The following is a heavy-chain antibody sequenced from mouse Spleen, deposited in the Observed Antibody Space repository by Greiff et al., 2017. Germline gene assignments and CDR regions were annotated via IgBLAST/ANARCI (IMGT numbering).Heavy chain of an antibody. CDR2: ISYSGST. CDR1: GDSITSGY. V-gene: IGHV3-8*02. CDR3: ARKSHYYSLVGYYFDY. Sequence: EVQLVESGPSLVKPSQTLSLTCSVTGDSITSGYWNWIRKFPGNKLEYMGYISYSGSTYYNPSLKSRISITRDTSKNQYYLQLNSVTTEDTATYYCARKSHYYSLVGYYFDYWGQGTTLTVSS. J-gene: IGHJ2*01. D-gene: IGHD1-2*01.